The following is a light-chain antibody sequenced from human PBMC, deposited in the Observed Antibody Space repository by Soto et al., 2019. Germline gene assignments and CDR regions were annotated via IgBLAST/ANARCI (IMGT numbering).Light chain of an antibody. CDR1: QSVLYSSNNKNY. V-gene: IGKV4-1*01. J-gene: IGKJ1*01. CDR3: QQYNSYWT. CDR2: GAS. Sequence: DIVMTQSPDSLAVSLGERATINCKSSQSVLYSSNNKNYLTWYQQKRGQAPRLLIYGASSRATGIPDRFRGSGSGTEFTLTISSLQPEDFATYYCQQYNSYWTFGQGTKVDIK.